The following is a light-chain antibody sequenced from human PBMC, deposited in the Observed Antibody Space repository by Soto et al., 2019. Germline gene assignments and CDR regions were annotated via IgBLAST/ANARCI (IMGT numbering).Light chain of an antibody. CDR2: DAS. CDR1: QTVSSY. CDR3: QHRMNWPIT. Sequence: EIVLTQSPATLSLSPGERATLSCRASQTVSSYLLWYQQKPGQAPRLLIYDASNRATGIPARFSGSGSETDSTLTISSLEPEDFAVYYCQHRMNWPITFGQGTRLEIK. V-gene: IGKV3-11*01. J-gene: IGKJ5*01.